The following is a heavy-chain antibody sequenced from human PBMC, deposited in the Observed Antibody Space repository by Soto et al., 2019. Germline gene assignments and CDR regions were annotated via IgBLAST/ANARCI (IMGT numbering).Heavy chain of an antibody. Sequence: PSQTLSLTCAISGDSVSSNTASWNWIRQSPSRGLEWLGRTYFRSKWYNDYAVSVKSRIIINPDTSNNQFSLHLNSVTPEETAVYFCAKEVNLGPKTGYAFDPWGQGIMVTVS. V-gene: IGHV6-1*01. CDR3: AKEVNLGPKTGYAFDP. D-gene: IGHD5-12*01. CDR2: TYFRSKWYN. CDR1: GDSVSSNTAS. J-gene: IGHJ5*02.